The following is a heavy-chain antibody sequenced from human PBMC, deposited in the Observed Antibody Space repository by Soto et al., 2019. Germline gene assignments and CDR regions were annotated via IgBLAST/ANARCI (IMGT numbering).Heavy chain of an antibody. CDR1: GYTFTSYD. V-gene: IGHV1-8*01. CDR3: ARAEYYDYIWGCYRYTYYFDY. Sequence: GASVKVSCKASGYTFTSYDINWVRQATGQGLEWMGWMNPNSGNTGYAQKFQGRVTMTRNTSISTAYMELSSLRSEDTAVYYCARAEYYDYIWGCYRYTYYFDYWGQGTLVTVSS. CDR2: MNPNSGNT. D-gene: IGHD3-16*02. J-gene: IGHJ4*02.